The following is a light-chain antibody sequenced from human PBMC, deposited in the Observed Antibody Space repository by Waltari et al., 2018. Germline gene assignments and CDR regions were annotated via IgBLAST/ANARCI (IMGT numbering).Light chain of an antibody. CDR1: QSIVVW. V-gene: IGKV1-5*03. Sequence: DIQVTQSPSTLSASVGDRVTITCRASQSIVVWLAWYQQKPGKAPRLLIYKASYLESGVPSRFSGSASGTAFTLTISSLQADDFATYYCLQYNSYPWTFGQGTTVDIK. J-gene: IGKJ1*01. CDR3: LQYNSYPWT. CDR2: KAS.